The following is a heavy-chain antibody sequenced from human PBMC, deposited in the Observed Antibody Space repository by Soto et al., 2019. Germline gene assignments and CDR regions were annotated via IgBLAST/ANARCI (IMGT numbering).Heavy chain of an antibody. V-gene: IGHV4-4*02. J-gene: IGHJ6*02. CDR3: ARVSVSYYYGMDV. Sequence: QVQLQESGPGLVKPSGTLSLTCAVSGGSISSSNWWSWVRQPPGKGLEWIGEIYHSGSTNYNPSLKSRVPISVAKSKNQFSLKLSSVTAADSAVYYWARVSVSYYYGMDVWGQGTTVTVSS. CDR1: GGSISSSNW. D-gene: IGHD1-26*01. CDR2: IYHSGST.